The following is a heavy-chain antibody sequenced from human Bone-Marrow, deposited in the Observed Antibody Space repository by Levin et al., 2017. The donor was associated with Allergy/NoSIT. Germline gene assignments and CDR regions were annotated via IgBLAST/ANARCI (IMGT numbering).Heavy chain of an antibody. CDR2: ISSSGSTI. Sequence: GGSLRLSCAASGFTFSSYEMNWVRQAPGKGLEWVSYISSSGSTIYYADSVKGRFTISRDNAKNSLYLQMNSLRAEDTAVYYCAREDLGYSYGYYDDDGMDGWGQGTTVTVSS. D-gene: IGHD5-18*01. CDR3: AREDLGYSYGYYDDDGMDG. V-gene: IGHV3-48*03. CDR1: GFTFSSYE. J-gene: IGHJ6*02.